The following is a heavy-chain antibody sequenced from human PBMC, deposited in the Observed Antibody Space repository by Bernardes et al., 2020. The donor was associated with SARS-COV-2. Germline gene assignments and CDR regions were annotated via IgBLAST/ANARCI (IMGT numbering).Heavy chain of an antibody. Sequence: GGTLRLSCAVYEMTISNFWMSWVRRVPGKGLEWVTKIKKDGTVTDYVDTVKGRFSISRDNTRNQVYLQMNALRVEDTGTYYCRIGNYADLWGQGTLITVTS. CDR2: IKKDGTVT. V-gene: IGHV3-7*01. D-gene: IGHD1-7*01. J-gene: IGHJ5*02. CDR3: RIGNYADL. CDR1: EMTISNFW.